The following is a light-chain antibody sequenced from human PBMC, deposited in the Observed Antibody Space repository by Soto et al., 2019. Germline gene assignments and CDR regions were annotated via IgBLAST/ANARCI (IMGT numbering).Light chain of an antibody. Sequence: ENVLTQPPGTRSLSPGERATLSCRASQSIGSSYLAWYQQKPGQAPRLLIYDASNRATGIPARFSGSGSGTDFTLTISSPEPEDFAVYYCQQRSNWPPTFGQGTKVDIK. V-gene: IGKV3-11*01. CDR3: QQRSNWPPT. CDR1: QSIGSSY. J-gene: IGKJ1*01. CDR2: DAS.